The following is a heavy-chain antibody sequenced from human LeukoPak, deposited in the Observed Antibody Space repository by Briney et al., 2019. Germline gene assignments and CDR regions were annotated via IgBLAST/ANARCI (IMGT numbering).Heavy chain of an antibody. CDR2: IYYSGRT. CDR3: ARGVRWLQLSYFDY. D-gene: IGHD5-24*01. V-gene: IGHV4-31*03. Sequence: SETLSLTCTVSGGSISSGVYYWSWIRQHPGKGLEWIGYIYYSGRTYYNPSLKSRVTISVDTSKNQFSLKLSSVTAADTAVYYCARGVRWLQLSYFDYWGQGTLVTVSS. CDR1: GGSISSGVYY. J-gene: IGHJ4*02.